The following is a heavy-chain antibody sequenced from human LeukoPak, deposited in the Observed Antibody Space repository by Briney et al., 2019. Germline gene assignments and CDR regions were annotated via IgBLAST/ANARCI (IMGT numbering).Heavy chain of an antibody. D-gene: IGHD3-10*01. CDR2: IIPILGIA. CDR3: ARDELDGYYYYGMDV. Sequence: GASVTVSCTASGGTFSSYAISWVRQAPGQGLEWMGRIIPILGIANYAQKFQGRVTITADKSTSTAYMELSSLRSEDTAVYYCARDELDGYYYYGMDVWGQGTTVTGAS. CDR1: GGTFSSYA. J-gene: IGHJ6*02. V-gene: IGHV1-69*04.